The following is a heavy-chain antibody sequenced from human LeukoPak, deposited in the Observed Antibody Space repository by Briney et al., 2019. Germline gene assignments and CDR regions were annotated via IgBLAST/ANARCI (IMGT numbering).Heavy chain of an antibody. J-gene: IGHJ3*02. CDR3: ARDPVAFDI. Sequence: GGSLRLSCAASGFTFSSYSMNWVRQAPGKGLEWVSYISSSSSTIYYADSVKGRFTISRDNAKNSLYLQMNSLRAEDTAVYYCARDPVAFDIWAKGQWSPSLQ. CDR1: GFTFSSYS. CDR2: ISSSSSTI. V-gene: IGHV3-48*01.